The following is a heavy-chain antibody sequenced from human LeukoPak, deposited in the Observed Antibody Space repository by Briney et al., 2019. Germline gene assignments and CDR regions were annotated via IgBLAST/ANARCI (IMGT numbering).Heavy chain of an antibody. J-gene: IGHJ4*02. CDR3: ARGGDSFDY. CDR2: DGIDR. Sequence: DGIDRYYVDLAKGRFNISRDNAKNSLHLQMYSLRLDDTAVYYCARGGDSFDYLGQGTLVTVSS. D-gene: IGHD5-12*01. V-gene: IGHV3-7*01.